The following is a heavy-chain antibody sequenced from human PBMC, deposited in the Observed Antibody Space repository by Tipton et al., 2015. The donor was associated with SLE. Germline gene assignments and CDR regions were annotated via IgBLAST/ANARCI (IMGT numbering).Heavy chain of an antibody. Sequence: LRLSCAVYGGSFSGYYWSWIRQPPGKGLEWIGEINHSGSTNYNPSLKSRVTISVDTSKNQFSLKLSSVTAADTAVYYCARGNTVTTPIYYYYYYMDVWGKGTTVTVSS. J-gene: IGHJ6*03. CDR2: INHSGST. CDR3: ARGNTVTTPIYYYYYYMDV. D-gene: IGHD4-11*01. CDR1: GGSFSGYY. V-gene: IGHV4-34*01.